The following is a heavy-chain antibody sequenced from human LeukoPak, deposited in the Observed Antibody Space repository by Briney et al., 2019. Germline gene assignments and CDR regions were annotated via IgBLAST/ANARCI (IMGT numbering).Heavy chain of an antibody. J-gene: IGHJ6*03. CDR2: VAYDGSSK. CDR3: ARDGVTRRYNTYYYMDV. D-gene: IGHD1-1*01. V-gene: IGHV3-30*04. Sequence: GGSLRLSCAASGFTFSNYALHWVRQAPGKGLEWVAFVAYDGSSKYYGDSVKGRFTIFRDYSKNTVYLQMNSLRGEDTAVYYCARDGVTRRYNTYYYMDVWGKGTTVTVSS. CDR1: GFTFSNYA.